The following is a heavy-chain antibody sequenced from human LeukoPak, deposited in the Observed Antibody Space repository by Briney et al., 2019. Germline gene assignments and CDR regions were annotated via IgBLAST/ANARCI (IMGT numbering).Heavy chain of an antibody. CDR2: IYTSGST. Sequence: SSETLSLTCTVSGGSISSSSYYWGWIRQPPGKGLEWIGRIYTSGSTNYNPSLKSRVTISVDTSKNQFSLKLSSVTAADTAVYYCARRMTYYDILTGYQILDYWGQGTLVTVSS. CDR1: GGSISSSSYY. J-gene: IGHJ4*02. V-gene: IGHV4-39*07. CDR3: ARRMTYYDILTGYQILDY. D-gene: IGHD3-9*01.